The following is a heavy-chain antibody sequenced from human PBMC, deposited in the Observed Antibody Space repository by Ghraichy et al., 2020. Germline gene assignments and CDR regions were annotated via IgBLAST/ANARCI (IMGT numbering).Heavy chain of an antibody. CDR2: IYYSGST. Sequence: SETLSLTCTVSGGSISSSSYYWGWIRQPPGKGLEWIGSIYYSGSTYYNPSLKSRVTISVDTSKNQFSLKLSSVTAADTAVYYCARLPMRRGYYYYGMDVWGQGTTVTVSS. CDR3: ARLPMRRGYYYYGMDV. J-gene: IGHJ6*02. D-gene: IGHD1-26*01. CDR1: GGSISSSSYY. V-gene: IGHV4-39*01.